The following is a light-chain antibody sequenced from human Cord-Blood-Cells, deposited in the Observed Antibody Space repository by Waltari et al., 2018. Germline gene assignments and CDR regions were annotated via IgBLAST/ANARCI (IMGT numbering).Light chain of an antibody. CDR2: KDS. CDR3: QSADSSGTCWV. Sequence: SYELTQPPSVSVSPGQTARITCSGDALPKQYAYWYQQKPGQAPVLVIYKDSERPSGIPERFSGSSSGTTVTLTISGVQAEDEADYYCQSADSSGTCWVFGGWTKLTVL. V-gene: IGLV3-25*02. CDR1: ALPKQY. J-gene: IGLJ3*02.